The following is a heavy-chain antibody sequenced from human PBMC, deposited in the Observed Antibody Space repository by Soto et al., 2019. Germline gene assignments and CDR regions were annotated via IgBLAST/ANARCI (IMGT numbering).Heavy chain of an antibody. CDR3: ATVTYYYDSSGSDNWFDP. CDR1: GYTLNELA. Sequence: ASVKVSCKVSGYTLNELAMHWVRHAPGQGLEWMGGFDPEDGETIYAQKFQGRVTMTEDTSTDTAYMELSSLRSEDTAVYYCATVTYYYDSSGSDNWFDPWGQGTLVTVSS. V-gene: IGHV1-24*01. CDR2: FDPEDGET. J-gene: IGHJ5*02. D-gene: IGHD3-22*01.